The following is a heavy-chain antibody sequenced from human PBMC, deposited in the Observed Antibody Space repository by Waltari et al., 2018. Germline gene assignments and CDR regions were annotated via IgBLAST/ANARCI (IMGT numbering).Heavy chain of an antibody. CDR2: FYVGGTT. Sequence: QVQLQESGPGLVKPSETLSLTCTVSGGSISNNYWNWVRQPAGKGLEWIGRFYVGGTTDYNPALRSRVTMSVETSKKQFSLRLSSVTAADTSVYFCAGRYYYYMDVWGKGTTVTVSS. D-gene: IGHD3-9*01. V-gene: IGHV4-4*07. CDR1: GGSISNNY. J-gene: IGHJ6*03. CDR3: AGRYYYYMDV.